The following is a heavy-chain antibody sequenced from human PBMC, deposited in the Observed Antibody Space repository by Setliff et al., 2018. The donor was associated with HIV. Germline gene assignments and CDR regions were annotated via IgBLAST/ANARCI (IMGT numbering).Heavy chain of an antibody. D-gene: IGHD3-22*01. J-gene: IGHJ5*02. Sequence: ASVKVSCKASGYKFTGHYVHWVRQAPGQGLQWMGRINPDNSLTTYAEYFEGRVTLTRDTSTNTAYMELRRLRSDDTAIYFCARNRIGWDTYSVVNYFDPWGQGTLVTVSS. CDR1: GYKFTGHY. CDR3: ARNRIGWDTYSVVNYFDP. V-gene: IGHV1-2*06. CDR2: INPDNSLT.